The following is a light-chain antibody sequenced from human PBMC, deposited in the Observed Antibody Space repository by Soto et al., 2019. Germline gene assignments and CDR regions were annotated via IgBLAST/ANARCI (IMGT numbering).Light chain of an antibody. J-gene: IGKJ1*01. V-gene: IGKV1-5*01. Sequence: DMQMTQSPSTLSASVGDSVTIXXRASQSISSWLAWYQQKPGKAPKLXIYDASSLESGVPSRFSGSGSGTEFTLTISSLQPDDFATYYCQQYNSYSGTFGQGTKVDIK. CDR1: QSISSW. CDR2: DAS. CDR3: QQYNSYSGT.